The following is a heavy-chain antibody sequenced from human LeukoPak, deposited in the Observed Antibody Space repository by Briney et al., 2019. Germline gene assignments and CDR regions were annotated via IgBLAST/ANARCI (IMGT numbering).Heavy chain of an antibody. CDR3: ARDTIIAAAGTISHYYYYMDV. J-gene: IGHJ6*03. CDR2: ISYDGSNK. Sequence: GGSLRLSCAASGFTFSSYAMHWVRQAPGKGLEWVAVISYDGSNKYYADSVKGRFTISRDNSKNTLYLQMNSLRAEDTAVYYCARDTIIAAAGTISHYYYYMDVWGKGTTVTVSS. CDR1: GFTFSSYA. V-gene: IGHV3-30*04. D-gene: IGHD6-13*01.